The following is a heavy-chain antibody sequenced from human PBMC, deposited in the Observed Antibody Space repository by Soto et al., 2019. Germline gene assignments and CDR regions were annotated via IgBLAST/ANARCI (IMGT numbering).Heavy chain of an antibody. CDR3: ARPMVRSRVGYYFDY. CDR2: IYYSGST. CDR1: GGSISSSSYY. J-gene: IGHJ4*02. V-gene: IGHV4-39*01. D-gene: IGHD3-10*01. Sequence: SETLSLTCTVSGGSISSSSYYWGWIRQPPGKGLEWIGSIYYSGSTYYNPSLKSRVTISVDTSKTQFSLKLSSVTATDTAVYYCARPMVRSRVGYYFDYWGQGTLVTVSS.